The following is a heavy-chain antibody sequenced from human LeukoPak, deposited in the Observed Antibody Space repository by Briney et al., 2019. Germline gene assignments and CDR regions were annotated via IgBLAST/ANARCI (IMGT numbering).Heavy chain of an antibody. Sequence: SETLSLTCTVSGGSISSYYWSWIRQPPGKGLEWIGYIYYSGSTNYNPSLKSRVTISVDTSKNQFSLKLSSVTAADTAVYYCARRANYDFWSGYLDYWGQGTLVTVSS. CDR1: GGSISSYY. CDR3: ARRANYDFWSGYLDY. J-gene: IGHJ4*02. CDR2: IYYSGST. D-gene: IGHD3-3*01. V-gene: IGHV4-59*08.